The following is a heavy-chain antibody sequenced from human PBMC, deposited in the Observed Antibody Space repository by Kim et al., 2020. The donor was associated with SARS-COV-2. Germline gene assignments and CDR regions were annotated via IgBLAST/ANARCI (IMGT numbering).Heavy chain of an antibody. J-gene: IGHJ5*02. Sequence: GNTGYAQKFQGRVTMTRNTSISTAYMELSSLRSEDTAVYYCARGPEWFDPWGQGTLVTVSS. V-gene: IGHV1-8*01. CDR3: ARGPEWFDP. CDR2: GNT.